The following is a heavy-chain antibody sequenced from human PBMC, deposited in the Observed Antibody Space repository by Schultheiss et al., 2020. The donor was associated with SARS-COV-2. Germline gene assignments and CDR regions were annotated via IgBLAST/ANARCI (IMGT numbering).Heavy chain of an antibody. V-gene: IGHV4-39*01. Sequence: SETLSLTCAVSGGSISSSNWWSWVRQPPGKGLEWIGSIYYSGSTYYNPSLKSRVTISVDTSRNQFSLKLTSVTATDTATYYCARHHYQLFYFDGRWGQGTLVTVSS. CDR1: GGSISSSNW. CDR2: IYYSGST. CDR3: ARHHYQLFYFDGR. D-gene: IGHD2-2*01. J-gene: IGHJ4*02.